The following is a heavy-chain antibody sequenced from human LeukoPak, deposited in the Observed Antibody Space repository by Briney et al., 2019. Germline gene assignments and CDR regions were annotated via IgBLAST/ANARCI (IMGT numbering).Heavy chain of an antibody. CDR3: ARGPIFGVVITPYYFDY. D-gene: IGHD3-3*01. CDR2: VSSNLGGT. CDR1: GFTFSSYA. Sequence: GGSLRLSCAATGFTFSSYAMHWVRQAPGKGLEYVSAVSSNLGGTYYADSVKGRFTISRDNSKNTLYLQMGSLRAEDMAVYYCARGPIFGVVITPYYFDYWGQGTLVTVSS. V-gene: IGHV3-64*02. J-gene: IGHJ4*02.